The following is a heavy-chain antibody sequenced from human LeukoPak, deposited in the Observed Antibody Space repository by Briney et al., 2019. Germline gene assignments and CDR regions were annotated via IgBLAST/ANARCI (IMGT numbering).Heavy chain of an antibody. CDR1: GFTFNNYA. CDR3: AKSYSSGWYPADY. V-gene: IGHV3-23*01. D-gene: IGHD6-19*01. J-gene: IGHJ4*02. Sequence: GGSLRLSCAASGFTFNNYAMSWVRQAPGKGPEWLSAISGSGGSTTDADSVKGRFTTSRDNSKNTLYLQMNSLRAEDTAVYYCAKSYSSGWYPADYWGQGTLVTVSS. CDR2: ISGSGGST.